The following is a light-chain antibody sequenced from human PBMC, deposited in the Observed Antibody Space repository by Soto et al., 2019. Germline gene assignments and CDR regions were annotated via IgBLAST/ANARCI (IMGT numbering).Light chain of an antibody. CDR1: QGISSY. CDR2: AAS. CDR3: QQYGSSPWT. Sequence: AIRMTQSPSSLSASTGDRVASACRASQGISSYLAWYQQKPGKAPKLLIYAASTLQSGVPSRFSGSGSGTDFTLTISRLEPEDVAVYYCQQYGSSPWTLGQGTKVDIK. J-gene: IGKJ1*01. V-gene: IGKV1-8*01.